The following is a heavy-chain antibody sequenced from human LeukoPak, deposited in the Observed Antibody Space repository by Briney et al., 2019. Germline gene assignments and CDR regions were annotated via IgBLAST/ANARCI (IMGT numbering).Heavy chain of an antibody. CDR2: IYYSGST. V-gene: IGHV4-59*01. J-gene: IGHJ4*02. CDR3: ARDLGLTVTKTFDY. CDR1: GGSISSYY. D-gene: IGHD4-17*01. Sequence: SETLSLTCTVSGGSISSYYWSWIRQPPGKGLEWIGYIYYSGSTNYNPSLKSRVTISVDTSKNQFSLKLSSVTAADTAAYYCARDLGLTVTKTFDYWGQGTLVTVSS.